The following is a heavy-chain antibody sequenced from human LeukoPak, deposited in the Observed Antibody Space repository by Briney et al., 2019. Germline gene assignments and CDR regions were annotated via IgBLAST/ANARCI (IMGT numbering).Heavy chain of an antibody. CDR2: MNPNSGNT. Sequence: ASVKVSCKASGYTFTSYDINWVRQATGQGLEWMGWMNPNSGNTGYAQKFQGRVVITRDASATTSYLELNSLRSEDTAVYYCAMSVEMPPIPSFDYWGQGTLVTVSS. V-gene: IGHV1-8*01. CDR3: AMSVEMPPIPSFDY. CDR1: GYTFTSYD. J-gene: IGHJ4*02. D-gene: IGHD5-24*01.